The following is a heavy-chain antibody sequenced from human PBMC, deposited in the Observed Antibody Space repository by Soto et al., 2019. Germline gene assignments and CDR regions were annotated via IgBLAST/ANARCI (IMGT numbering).Heavy chain of an antibody. CDR1: GGPFGGNC. Sequence: VTLTLDFAVSGGPFGGNCWSWIRQPPGKGLEWIGEINHSGSTNYNPSLKSRVTISVDTSKNQFSLKLSSVTAADTAVYYCASTRLPPRSSRFCGQAXLLTGS. CDR3: ASTRLPPRSSRF. V-gene: IGHV4-34*01. J-gene: IGHJ1*01. CDR2: INHSGST. D-gene: IGHD6-25*01.